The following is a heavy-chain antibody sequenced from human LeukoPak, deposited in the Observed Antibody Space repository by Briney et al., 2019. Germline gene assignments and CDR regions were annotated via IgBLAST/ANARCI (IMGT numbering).Heavy chain of an antibody. CDR3: ARGGAYNSISYY. Sequence: PGGSLRLSCAASGFTFSSYGMHWVRQAPGKGLEWVAVISYDGSNKYYADSVKGRFTISRDNSKNTLYLQMNSLRAEDTAVYYCARGGAYNSISYYWGQGTLVTVSS. J-gene: IGHJ4*02. D-gene: IGHD5-24*01. V-gene: IGHV3-30*03. CDR2: ISYDGSNK. CDR1: GFTFSSYG.